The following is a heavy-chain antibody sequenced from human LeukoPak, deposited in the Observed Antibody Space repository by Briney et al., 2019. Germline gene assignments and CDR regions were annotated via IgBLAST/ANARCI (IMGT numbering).Heavy chain of an antibody. CDR3: ATTWIQLWFPGGYFDY. J-gene: IGHJ4*02. CDR1: GFTFSSYS. Sequence: TGGSLRLSCAASGFTFSSYSMNWVRQAPGKGLEWVASINHNGNVNYYVDSVKGRFTISRDNAKNSLYLQMSNLRAEDTAVYYCATTWIQLWFPGGYFDYWGQGTLVTVSS. V-gene: IGHV3-7*03. CDR2: INHNGNVN. D-gene: IGHD5-18*01.